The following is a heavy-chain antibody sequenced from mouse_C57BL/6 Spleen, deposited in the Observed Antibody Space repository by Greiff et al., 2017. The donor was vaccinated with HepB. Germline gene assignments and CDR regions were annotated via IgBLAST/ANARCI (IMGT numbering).Heavy chain of an antibody. CDR2: INPYNGGT. CDR3: ASRYINHYAMDY. CDR1: GYTFTDYY. V-gene: IGHV1-19*01. Sequence: VQLQQSGPVLVKPGASVKMSCKASGYTFTDYYMNWVKQSHGKSLEWIGVINPYNGGTSYNQKFKGKATLTVDKSSSTAYMELNSLTSEDSAVSYCASRYINHYAMDYWGQGTSVTVSS. D-gene: IGHD1-3*01. J-gene: IGHJ4*01.